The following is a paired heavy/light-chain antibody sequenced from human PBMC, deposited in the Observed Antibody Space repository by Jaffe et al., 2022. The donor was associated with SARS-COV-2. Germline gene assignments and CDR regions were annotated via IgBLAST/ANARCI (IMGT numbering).Heavy chain of an antibody. CDR1: GFTFHNFD. Sequence: QVQLVESGGGVVQPGRSLRLSCAASGFTFHNFDMNWVRQAPGKGLEWVAVISYDVSSEYYADSVKGRFTISRDNSRNTLYLQMNSLRPDDTAVYYCAKAVRGYCTGGSCYRGYFDYWGQGALVTVSS. V-gene: IGHV3-30*18. D-gene: IGHD2-8*02. J-gene: IGHJ4*02. CDR2: ISYDVSSE. CDR3: AKAVRGYCTGGSCYRGYFDY.
Light chain of an antibody. V-gene: IGLV3-21*02. J-gene: IGLJ2*01. Sequence: SFVLTQPPSVSVAPGQTATITCEGNNIGSKDVHWYHQKPGQAPVLVVYDDSDRPSEIPERFSGSNSGNTATLTISRAEVGDEADYYCQVWISRDNPGVFGGGTKLSVL. CDR3: QVWISRDNPGV. CDR2: DDS. CDR1: NIGSKD.